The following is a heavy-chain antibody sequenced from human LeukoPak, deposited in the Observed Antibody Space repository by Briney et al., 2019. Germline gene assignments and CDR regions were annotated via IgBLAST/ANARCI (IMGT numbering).Heavy chain of an antibody. J-gene: IGHJ3*02. V-gene: IGHV5-51*01. CDR2: IYPGDSDT. Sequence: GESLKISCKGSGYSFTSYWIGWVRQMPGKGLEWMGIIYPGDSDTRYSPSFQGQVTISADKSISTAYLQWSSLKASDTAMYYCARRWLQSGQKRGAFDIWGQGTMVTVSS. D-gene: IGHD5-24*01. CDR3: ARRWLQSGQKRGAFDI. CDR1: GYSFTSYW.